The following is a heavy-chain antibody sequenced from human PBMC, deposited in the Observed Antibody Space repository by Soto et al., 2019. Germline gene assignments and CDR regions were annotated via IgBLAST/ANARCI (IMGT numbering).Heavy chain of an antibody. V-gene: IGHV3-30*18. CDR1: GFTFSSFG. CDR3: AKIYGDYVYYYYGMDV. CDR2: ISYDGSNK. J-gene: IGHJ6*02. Sequence: PGGSLRLSCAASGFTFSSFGMHWVRQAPGKGLEWVSFISYDGSNKYYGDSVKGRFTISRDNSKNTLYLQMNSLRVDDTAVYYCAKIYGDYVYYYYGMDVWGQGTTVTVSS. D-gene: IGHD4-17*01.